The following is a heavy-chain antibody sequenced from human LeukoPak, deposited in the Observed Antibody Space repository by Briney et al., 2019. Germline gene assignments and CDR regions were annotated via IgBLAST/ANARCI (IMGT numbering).Heavy chain of an antibody. CDR2: ISGSGGST. CDR1: GFTFSNYA. V-gene: IGHV3-23*01. Sequence: PGGSLRLSCAASGFTFSNYAMSWVRQAPGKGLESVSAISGSGGSTYYADSVKSRFAISRDNSKNTLYLQMNSLRAEDTAVYYCAKTLLFPNGWGQGTLVTVSS. D-gene: IGHD3-10*01. J-gene: IGHJ4*02. CDR3: AKTLLFPNG.